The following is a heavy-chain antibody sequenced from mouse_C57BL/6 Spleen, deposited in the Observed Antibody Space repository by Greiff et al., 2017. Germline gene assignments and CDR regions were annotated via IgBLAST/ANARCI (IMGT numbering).Heavy chain of an antibody. V-gene: IGHV14-1*01. D-gene: IGHD2-4*01. J-gene: IGHJ2*01. Sequence: EVKLQESGAELVRPGASVKLSCTASGFNIKDYYMHWVKQRPEQGLEWIGRIDPEDGDTEYAPKFQGKATMTADTSSNTAYLQLSSLTSEDTAVYYCTTRGYDYDDFDYWGQGTTLTVSS. CDR2: IDPEDGDT. CDR3: TTRGYDYDDFDY. CDR1: GFNIKDYY.